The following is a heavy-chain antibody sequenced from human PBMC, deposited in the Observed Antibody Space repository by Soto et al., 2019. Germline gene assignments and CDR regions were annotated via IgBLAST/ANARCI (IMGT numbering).Heavy chain of an antibody. Sequence: DVQLVESGGGLVQPEGSLRLSCAASGFTFSSYVMHWVRQAPGKGLEYVALVSRNGLNTYYANSVNGRFTISRDNAKYILYREMGGLRADDMGVYYCARGGYCSGGSCYSNRRPWYFDLWGRGTLVTVSS. D-gene: IGHD2-15*01. CDR1: GFTFSSYV. V-gene: IGHV3-64*01. J-gene: IGHJ2*01. CDR3: ARGGYCSGGSCYSNRRPWYFDL. CDR2: VSRNGLNT.